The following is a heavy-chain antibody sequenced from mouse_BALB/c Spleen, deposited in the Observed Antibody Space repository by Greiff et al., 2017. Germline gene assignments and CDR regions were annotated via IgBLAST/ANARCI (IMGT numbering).Heavy chain of an antibody. D-gene: IGHD2-1*01. V-gene: IGHV1-7*01. Sequence: QVHVKQSGAELAKPGASVKMSCKASGYTFTSYWMHWVKQRPGQGLEWIGYINPSTGCTEYNQKFKDKATLTADKSSSTAYMQLSSLTSEDSAVYYCARNYGNSHYAMDYWGQGTSVTVSS. CDR2: INPSTGCT. J-gene: IGHJ4*01. CDR1: GYTFTSYW. CDR3: ARNYGNSHYAMDY.